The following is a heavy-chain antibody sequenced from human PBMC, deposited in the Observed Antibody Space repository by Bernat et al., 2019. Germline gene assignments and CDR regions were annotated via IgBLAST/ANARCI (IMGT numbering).Heavy chain of an antibody. D-gene: IGHD3-22*01. CDR3: ARTYYYDSSGHAEYFQH. CDR2: IYSSGST. Sequence: QVQLQESGPGLVKPSQTLSLTCTVSGGSISGGTYYWSWIRQPAGKGLEWIGRIYSSGSTNYNPSLKSRVTISVDTSKNQFSLRLSSVTAADTAVYYCARTYYYDSSGHAEYFQHWGPGTLATVSS. V-gene: IGHV4-61*02. J-gene: IGHJ1*01. CDR1: GGSISGGTYY.